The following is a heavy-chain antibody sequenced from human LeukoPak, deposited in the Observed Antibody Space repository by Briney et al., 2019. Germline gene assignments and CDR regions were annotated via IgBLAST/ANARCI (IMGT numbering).Heavy chain of an antibody. CDR2: INHSGST. D-gene: IGHD3-3*01. CDR1: GGSFSGYY. V-gene: IGHV4-34*01. J-gene: IGHJ4*02. Sequence: SETLSLTCAVYGGSFSGYYWSWIRQPPGKGLEWIGEINHSGSTNYNPSLKSRVTISVDTSKNQCSLKLSSVTAADTAVYYCARGRPKRSSITIFGVVRGYYFDYWGQGTLVTVSS. CDR3: ARGRPKRSSITIFGVVRGYYFDY.